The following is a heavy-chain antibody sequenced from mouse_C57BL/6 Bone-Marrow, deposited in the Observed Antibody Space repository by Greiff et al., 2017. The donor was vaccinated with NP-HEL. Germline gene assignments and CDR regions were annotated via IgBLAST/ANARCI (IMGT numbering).Heavy chain of an antibody. Sequence: QVQLQQPGAELVKPGASVKMSCKASGYTFTSYWITWVKQRPGQGLEWIGDIYPGSGSTNYNEKFKSKATLTVDTSSSTAYMQLSSLTSEDSAVYYCARDLSNCWYFDFGGRGTTATVSA. CDR3: ARDLSNCWYFDF. J-gene: IGHJ1*03. D-gene: IGHD4-1*01. V-gene: IGHV1-55*01. CDR2: IYPGSGST. CDR1: GYTFTSYW.